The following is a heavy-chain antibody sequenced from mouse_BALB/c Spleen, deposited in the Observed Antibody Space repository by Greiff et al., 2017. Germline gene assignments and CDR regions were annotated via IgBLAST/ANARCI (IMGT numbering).Heavy chain of an antibody. Sequence: VQLQQSGAELVKPGASVKLSCKASGYTFTSYYMYWVKQRPGQGLEWIGEINPSNGGTNFNEKFKSKATLTVDKSSSTAYMQLSSLTSEDSAVYYCTREGYYRYDVWCAYWGQGTRVTGSA. V-gene: IGHV1S81*02. D-gene: IGHD2-14*01. CDR2: INPSNGGT. CDR3: TREGYYRYDVWCAY. CDR1: GYTFTSYY. J-gene: IGHJ3*01.